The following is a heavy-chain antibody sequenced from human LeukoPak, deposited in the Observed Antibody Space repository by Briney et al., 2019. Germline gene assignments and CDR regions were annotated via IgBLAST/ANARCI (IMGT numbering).Heavy chain of an antibody. V-gene: IGHV3-30*03. CDR1: GFNFNDYA. CDR2: ISYDGSNK. D-gene: IGHD6-19*01. Sequence: GGSLRLSCAASGFNFNDYAMHWVRQAPGKGLEWMADISYDGSNKYYADSVKGRFTISRGNSKNTVYLQMNGLRPDDTAVYYCARIPVPGSWYFDLWGRGTLVTVSS. J-gene: IGHJ2*01. CDR3: ARIPVPGSWYFDL.